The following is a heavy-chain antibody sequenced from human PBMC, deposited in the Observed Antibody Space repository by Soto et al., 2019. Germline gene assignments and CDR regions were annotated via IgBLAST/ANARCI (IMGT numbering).Heavy chain of an antibody. D-gene: IGHD2-21*01. Sequence: GGSLRLSCAASGFTFSDSYMTWYRQAPGGGLESISYINGRSTDIAYADSVKGRFTVSRDESTNTVYMELRSLRSDDTAVYYCARGGDGYNFGAVYWGQGTPVTVSS. CDR2: INGRSTDI. J-gene: IGHJ4*02. CDR3: ARGGDGYNFGAVY. V-gene: IGHV3-11*01. CDR1: GFTFSDSY.